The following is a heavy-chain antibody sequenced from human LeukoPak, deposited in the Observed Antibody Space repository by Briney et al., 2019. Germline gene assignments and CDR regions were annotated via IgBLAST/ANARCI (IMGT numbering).Heavy chain of an antibody. CDR3: AKDMDSYGTNFDY. CDR1: GYTLTELS. Sequence: ASVKVSCKVSGYTLTELSMHWVRQAPGKGLEWMGGFDPEDGETIYAQKFQGRVTITEDTSTDTAYMELSSLRAEDTALYYCAKDMDSYGTNFDYWGQGTLVTVSS. V-gene: IGHV1-24*01. J-gene: IGHJ4*02. CDR2: FDPEDGET. D-gene: IGHD5-18*01.